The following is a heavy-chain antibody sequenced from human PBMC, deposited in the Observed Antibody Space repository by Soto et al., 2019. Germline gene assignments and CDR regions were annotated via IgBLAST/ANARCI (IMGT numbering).Heavy chain of an antibody. D-gene: IGHD5-18*01. CDR1: GGTLSSYA. V-gene: IGHV1-69*13. Sequence: SVKVTCTASGGTLSSYAISWVRQAPGQGLEWMGGIIPIFGTADYAQKFQGRVTITADESTSTAYMELSSLRAEDTAVYYCARGRYVDTAMTGMDVWGQGTTVTVSS. CDR2: IIPIFGTA. J-gene: IGHJ6*02. CDR3: ARGRYVDTAMTGMDV.